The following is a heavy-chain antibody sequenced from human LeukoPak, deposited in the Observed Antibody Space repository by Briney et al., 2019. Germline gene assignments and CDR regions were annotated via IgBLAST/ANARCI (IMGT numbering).Heavy chain of an antibody. Sequence: ASVKVSCKASGYTFTSYAMNWVRQAPGQGLEWMGWINTNTGNPMYAQGFTGRFVFSLDTSVSTAYLQISSLKAEDTAVYYCARVVRGSSGYRYYFDYWGPGTLVTVSS. V-gene: IGHV7-4-1*02. CDR1: GYTFTSYA. CDR2: INTNTGNP. D-gene: IGHD3-22*01. CDR3: ARVVRGSSGYRYYFDY. J-gene: IGHJ4*02.